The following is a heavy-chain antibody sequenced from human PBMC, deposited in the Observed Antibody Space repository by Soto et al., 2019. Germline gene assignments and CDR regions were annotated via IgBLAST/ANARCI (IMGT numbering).Heavy chain of an antibody. CDR2: ISSSSSYI. V-gene: IGHV3-21*01. Sequence: GGSLRLSCAASGFTFSSYIMSWVRQAPGKGLEWVSSISSSSSYIYYADSVKGRLTISRDNAKNSLYLQMNSLRAEDTAVYYCARADTATLYYYYGMDVWGQGTTVTV. J-gene: IGHJ6*02. CDR3: ARADTATLYYYYGMDV. CDR1: GFTFSSYI. D-gene: IGHD5-18*01.